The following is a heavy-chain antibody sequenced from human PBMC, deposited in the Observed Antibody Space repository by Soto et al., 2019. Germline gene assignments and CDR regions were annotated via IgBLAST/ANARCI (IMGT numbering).Heavy chain of an antibody. D-gene: IGHD3-10*01. CDR1: GFTFSSYA. CDR2: ISYDGSNK. J-gene: IGHJ4*02. CDR3: AREGRGAAEADY. Sequence: VGSLRLSCAASGFTFSSYAMHWVRQAPGKGLEWVAVISYDGSNKYYADSVKGRFTISRDNSKNTLYLQMNSLRAEDTAVYYCAREGRGAAEADYWGQGTLVTVSS. V-gene: IGHV3-30-3*01.